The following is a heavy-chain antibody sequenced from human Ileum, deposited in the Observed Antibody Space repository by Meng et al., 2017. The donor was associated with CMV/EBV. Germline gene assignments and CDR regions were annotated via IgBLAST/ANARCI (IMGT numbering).Heavy chain of an antibody. CDR1: GFTFSAYA. J-gene: IGHJ6*02. D-gene: IGHD2/OR15-2a*01. CDR2: ISSRGDST. CDR3: AKAWSSLLYYYYGMDV. V-gene: IGHV3-23*01. Sequence: GGSLSLSCAASGFTFSAYAMCWVRQAPGKGLEWVSAISSRGDSTYYADSVKGRFTLSRDNTRNTLFLQMSSLRAEDTDIYYCAKAWSSLLYYYYGMDVWGQGTTVTVSS.